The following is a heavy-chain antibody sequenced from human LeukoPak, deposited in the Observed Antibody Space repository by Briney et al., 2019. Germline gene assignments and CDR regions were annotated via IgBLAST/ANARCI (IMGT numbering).Heavy chain of an antibody. J-gene: IGHJ1*01. CDR3: ARGTPSGWYGAVY. Sequence: ASVKVSCKASGYTFTSYDINWVRQATGQGLEWMGWMNPNSGNTGYAQKFQGRVSMTRDTSIGTAYMELSSLTSVDTAVYYCARGTPSGWYGAVYWGQGPLVTVSS. CDR2: MNPNSGNT. D-gene: IGHD6-19*01. CDR1: GYTFTSYD. V-gene: IGHV1-8*01.